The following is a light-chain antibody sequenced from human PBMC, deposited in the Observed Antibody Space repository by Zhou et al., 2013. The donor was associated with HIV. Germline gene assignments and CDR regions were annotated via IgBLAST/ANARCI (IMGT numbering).Light chain of an antibody. CDR2: GAS. CDR3: QQYNNWPPLT. V-gene: IGKV3D-15*01. Sequence: EIMMTQSPGTLSLSPGESATLSCRASQSVTSNYLGWYQQKPGQAPRLLIYGASNRATGVPDRFSGSGSGTEFTLTISSMQSEDFAVYYCQQYNNWPPLTFGGGTKVEV. J-gene: IGKJ4*01. CDR1: QSVTSN.